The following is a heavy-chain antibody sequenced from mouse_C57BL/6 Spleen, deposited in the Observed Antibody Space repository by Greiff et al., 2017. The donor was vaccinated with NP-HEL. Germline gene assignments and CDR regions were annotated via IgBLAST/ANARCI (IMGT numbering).Heavy chain of an antibody. V-gene: IGHV1-59*01. J-gene: IGHJ2*01. Sequence: QFQLQQPGAELVRPGPSVKLSCKASGYTFTSYWMHWVKQRPGQGLEWIGVIDPSDSYTNYNQKFKGKATLTVDTSSSTAYMQLSSLTSEDSAVYYCARRGYDGYPYYFDYWGQGTTLTVSS. CDR1: GYTFTSYW. CDR2: IDPSDSYT. CDR3: ARRGYDGYPYYFDY. D-gene: IGHD2-3*01.